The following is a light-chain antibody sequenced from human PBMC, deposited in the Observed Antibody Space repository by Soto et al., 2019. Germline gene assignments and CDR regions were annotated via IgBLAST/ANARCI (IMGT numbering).Light chain of an antibody. CDR3: QQYDSSPST. Sequence: EIVLTQSPGTLSLSPGERATLSCRASQSVSRSYLAWYQQKLGQAPRLLIYGASSRATGIPDRFSGSGSGTDFTLTISRLEPEDFAVYYCQQYDSSPSTFGQGTKVEIK. CDR1: QSVSRSY. CDR2: GAS. J-gene: IGKJ1*01. V-gene: IGKV3-20*01.